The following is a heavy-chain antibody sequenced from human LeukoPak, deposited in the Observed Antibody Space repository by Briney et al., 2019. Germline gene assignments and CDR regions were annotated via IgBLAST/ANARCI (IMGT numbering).Heavy chain of an antibody. Sequence: GGSLRLSCAASGFTFSSSAMSWVRQAPGKGLEWVSSISGSGSGGSTYYADSVKGRFTLSRDNSKNTLCLQMNSLRAEDTAVYYCAKGDLSGGTCYFPYWGQGTLVTVSS. V-gene: IGHV3-23*01. CDR1: GFTFSSSA. D-gene: IGHD2-15*01. CDR3: AKGDLSGGTCYFPY. J-gene: IGHJ4*02. CDR2: ISGSGSGGST.